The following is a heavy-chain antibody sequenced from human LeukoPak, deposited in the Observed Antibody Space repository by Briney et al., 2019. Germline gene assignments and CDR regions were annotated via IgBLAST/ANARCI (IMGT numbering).Heavy chain of an antibody. Sequence: GGSLRLSCAASGFTFSIYEINWVRQAPGRGLEWVANINQDGNEKYFVDSVKGRFTISRDNAKNSLYLQMNSLRAEDTAVYYCSRALEVWGKGTTVTVSS. V-gene: IGHV3-7*01. J-gene: IGHJ6*04. CDR2: INQDGNEK. CDR3: SRALEV. CDR1: GFTFSIYE.